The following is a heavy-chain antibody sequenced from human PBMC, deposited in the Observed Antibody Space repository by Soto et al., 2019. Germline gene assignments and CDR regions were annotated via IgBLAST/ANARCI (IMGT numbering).Heavy chain of an antibody. CDR3: VSGSFPHWFDP. CDR2: IYWDENT. Sequence: QITLKESGPTLVKPTQTLTLTCTFSGFLLSTSGVGVGWIRQPPGKALEWLALIYWDENTRYRPSLSSRLTIIKDTSKNQVVLTMTNMDPVDKATYYCVSGSFPHWFDPWGQGTLVTVSS. CDR1: GFLLSTSGVG. V-gene: IGHV2-5*02. D-gene: IGHD3-10*01. J-gene: IGHJ5*02.